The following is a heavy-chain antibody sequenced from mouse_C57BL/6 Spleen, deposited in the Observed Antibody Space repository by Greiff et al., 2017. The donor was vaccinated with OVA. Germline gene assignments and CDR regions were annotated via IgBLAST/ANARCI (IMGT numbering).Heavy chain of an antibody. V-gene: IGHV1-15*01. J-gene: IGHJ2*01. CDR2: IDPETGGT. CDR1: GYTFTDYE. CDR3: TREGIYYLDY. Sequence: VKLVESGAELVRPGASVTLSCKASGYTFTDYEMHWVKQTPVHGLEWIGAIDPETGGTAYNQKFKGKAILTADKSSSTAYMELRSLTSEDSAVYYCTREGIYYLDYWGQGTTLTVSS.